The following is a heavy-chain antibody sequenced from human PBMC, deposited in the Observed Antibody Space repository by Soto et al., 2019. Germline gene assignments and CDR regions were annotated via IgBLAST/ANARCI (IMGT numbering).Heavy chain of an antibody. Sequence: QITLKESGPTLVKPTQTLTLTCTFSGFSLSTSGVGVGWIRQPPGKALERLALIYWDDDKRYSPSLKSRLTITNDTSKNQVVLTMTNMDPVDTATYYCAHAYYDYIWGSYLAYWGQGTLVTVSS. CDR3: AHAYYDYIWGSYLAY. V-gene: IGHV2-5*02. CDR2: IYWDDDK. CDR1: GFSLSTSGVG. D-gene: IGHD3-16*02. J-gene: IGHJ4*02.